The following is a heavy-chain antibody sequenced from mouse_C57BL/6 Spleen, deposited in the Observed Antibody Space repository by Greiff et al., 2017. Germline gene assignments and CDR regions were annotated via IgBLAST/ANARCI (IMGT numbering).Heavy chain of an antibody. Sequence: EVQLVESGGGLVKPGGSLKLSCAASGFTFSSYAMSWVRQTPGKRLEWVATISDGGSYTYYPDNVKGRFTISRDNAKNNLYLQMSHLKSEDTAMYYCARGSGTPYWYFDVWGTGTTVTVSS. CDR3: ARGSGTPYWYFDV. V-gene: IGHV5-4*01. CDR1: GFTFSSYA. CDR2: ISDGGSYT. J-gene: IGHJ1*03. D-gene: IGHD4-1*01.